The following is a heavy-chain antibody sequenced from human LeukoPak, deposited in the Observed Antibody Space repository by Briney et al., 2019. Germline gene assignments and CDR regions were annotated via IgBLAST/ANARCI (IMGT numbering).Heavy chain of an antibody. D-gene: IGHD3-3*01. V-gene: IGHV1-8*01. CDR3: ARGLRFLEWLRHGYWFDP. Sequence: ASVKVSCKASGYTFTSYDIHWVRQATAQGLEWMGWMNPNNGNTRYAQKFQDRVTMTRNTYISTAYMELSSLRSEDTAVDYCARGLRFLEWLRHGYWFDPWGQGTLVTVSS. CDR1: GYTFTSYD. CDR2: MNPNNGNT. J-gene: IGHJ5*02.